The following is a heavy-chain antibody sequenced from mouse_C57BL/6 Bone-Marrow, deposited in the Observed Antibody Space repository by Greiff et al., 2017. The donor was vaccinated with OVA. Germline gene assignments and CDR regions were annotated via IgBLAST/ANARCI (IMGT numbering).Heavy chain of an antibody. CDR1: GFSFNTFA. Sequence: DVQLVESGGGLVQLKGPLKFPCAALGFSFNTFAMNWVRQPPGKGLDWVARIRSKSNNYATHYADSVKDRFTNSIDDSESMLYLQMNNLKTEDTAMYFCVPSYYPYDYRGQGASVTVSS. D-gene: IGHD2-10*01. CDR2: IRSKSNNYAT. J-gene: IGHJ4*01. CDR3: VPSYYPYDY. V-gene: IGHV10-1*01.